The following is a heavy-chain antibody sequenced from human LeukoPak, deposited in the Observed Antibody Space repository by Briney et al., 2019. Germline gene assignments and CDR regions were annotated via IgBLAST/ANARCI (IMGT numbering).Heavy chain of an antibody. V-gene: IGHV3-48*03. Sequence: AGGSLRLSCAASGFTFSSYEMIWVRRAPGKGLEWVSYISSTGSTIYYADSVKGRLTISRDNAKNSLYLQMNSLRAEDTAVYYCARPSSRDYWGQGTLVTVSS. CDR2: ISSTGSTI. J-gene: IGHJ4*02. CDR1: GFTFSSYE. CDR3: ARPSSRDY. D-gene: IGHD3-10*01.